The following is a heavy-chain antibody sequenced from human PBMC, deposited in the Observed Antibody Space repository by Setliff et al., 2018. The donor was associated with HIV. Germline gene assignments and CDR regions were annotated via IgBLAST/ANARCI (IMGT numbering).Heavy chain of an antibody. CDR2: IYTSGST. CDR3: ARGYSSSWYDS. V-gene: IGHV4-61*09. D-gene: IGHD6-13*01. J-gene: IGHJ5*01. CDR1: GGSISSGSYY. Sequence: PSETLSLTCTVSGGSISSGSYYWSWIRQPAGKGLEWIGHIYTSGSTNYNPSLKNRVTISVDTSKNQFSLRLSSVTAADTAVYYCARGYSSSWYDSWGQGTLVTVSS.